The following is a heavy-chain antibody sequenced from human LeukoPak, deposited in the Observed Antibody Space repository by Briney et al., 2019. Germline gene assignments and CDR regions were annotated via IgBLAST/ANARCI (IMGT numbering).Heavy chain of an antibody. CDR3: ARGDKQLVFNRNKGGFDP. Sequence: PGGSLRLSCAASGFTFSSYWMSWVRQAPGKGLEWVAVISYDGKEKYHADSVKGRFTISRDNSKNTLYLQMNSLRTEDTAVYYCARGDKQLVFNRNKGGFDPWGQGTLVTVSS. V-gene: IGHV3-30*03. J-gene: IGHJ5*02. D-gene: IGHD6-13*01. CDR2: ISYDGKEK. CDR1: GFTFSSYW.